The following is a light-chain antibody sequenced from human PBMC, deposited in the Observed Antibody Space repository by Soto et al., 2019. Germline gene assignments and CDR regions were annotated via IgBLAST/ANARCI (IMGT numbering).Light chain of an antibody. V-gene: IGKV3-20*01. J-gene: IGKJ1*01. CDR2: DTS. CDR3: QQYHNSPRT. CDR1: QSVGGSS. Sequence: ETLLTQPPGTLSLSPGERATLSCRASQSVGGSSLAWYQQRPGQAPRLLIYDTSNRATGIPDRFSGSGSGTDFTLTISRLEPEDFAVYYCQQYHNSPRTFGQGTKVDIK.